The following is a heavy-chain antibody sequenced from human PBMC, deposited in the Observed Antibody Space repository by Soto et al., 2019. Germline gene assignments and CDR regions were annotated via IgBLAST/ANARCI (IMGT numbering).Heavy chain of an antibody. D-gene: IGHD6-19*01. CDR3: ARPIAVAGSTRYYYYGMDV. V-gene: IGHV1-18*01. Sequence: VASVKVSCKASGYTFTSYGISWVRQAPGQGLEWMGWISAYNGNTNYAQKLQGRVTMTTDTSTSTAYMELRSLRSDDTAVYYCARPIAVAGSTRYYYYGMDVWGQGTTVTVSS. CDR2: ISAYNGNT. CDR1: GYTFTSYG. J-gene: IGHJ6*02.